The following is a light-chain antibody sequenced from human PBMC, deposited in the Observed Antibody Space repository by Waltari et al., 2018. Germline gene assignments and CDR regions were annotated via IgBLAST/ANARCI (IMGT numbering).Light chain of an antibody. CDR3: CSYAGSYTFWV. Sequence: QSALTQPRSVSGSSGPPVTISCTGTSSDVGGYHYVSWYQQHPGKAPKLMIYDVSKRPSGVPDRFSGSKSGNTASLTISGLQAEDEADYYCCSYAGSYTFWVFGGGTKLTVL. J-gene: IGLJ3*02. CDR1: SSDVGGYHY. V-gene: IGLV2-11*01. CDR2: DVS.